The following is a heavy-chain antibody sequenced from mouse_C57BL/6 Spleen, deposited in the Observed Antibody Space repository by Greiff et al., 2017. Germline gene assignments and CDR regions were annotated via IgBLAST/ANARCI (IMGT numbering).Heavy chain of an antibody. CDR3: ARSYYGSDYYAMDY. CDR1: GYTFTSYW. J-gene: IGHJ4*01. D-gene: IGHD1-1*01. V-gene: IGHV1-55*01. Sequence: VQLQQSGAELVKPGASVKMSCKASGYTFTSYWITWVKQRPGQGLEWIGDIYPGSGSTNYNEKFKSKATLTVDTSSSTAYMQLSSLTSEDSAVYYCARSYYGSDYYAMDYWGQGTSVTVSS. CDR2: IYPGSGST.